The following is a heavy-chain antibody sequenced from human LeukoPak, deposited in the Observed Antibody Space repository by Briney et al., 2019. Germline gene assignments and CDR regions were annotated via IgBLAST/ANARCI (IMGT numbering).Heavy chain of an antibody. Sequence: SETLSLTCTVSGYAIRSGYHWGWIRQPPGKGLELIAIIHRSGSTYHNPSLKSRVTMLVDTSKNQFSLILNSVTAADTAVYYCARVNWVPDYWGQGTLVTVSS. CDR1: GYAIRSGYH. CDR2: IHRSGST. J-gene: IGHJ4*02. D-gene: IGHD1-1*01. CDR3: ARVNWVPDY. V-gene: IGHV4-38-2*02.